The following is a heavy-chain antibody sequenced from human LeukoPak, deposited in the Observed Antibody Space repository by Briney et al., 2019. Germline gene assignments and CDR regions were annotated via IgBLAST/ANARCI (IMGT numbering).Heavy chain of an antibody. CDR3: ARRGYAYYYYYGMDV. CDR1: GYTFTSYD. J-gene: IGHJ6*02. D-gene: IGHD6-25*01. CDR2: MNPNSGNT. Sequence: ASVKVSCKASGYTFTSYDINWVRQATGQGLEWMGWMNPNSGNTGYAQKFQGRVTMTSNTSISTAYMELSSLRSEDTAVYYCARRGYAYYYYYGMDVWGQGTTVTVSS. V-gene: IGHV1-8*01.